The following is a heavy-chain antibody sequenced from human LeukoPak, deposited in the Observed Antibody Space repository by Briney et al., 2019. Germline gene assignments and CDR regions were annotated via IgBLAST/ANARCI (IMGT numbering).Heavy chain of an antibody. J-gene: IGHJ5*02. Sequence: PGGSLRLSCAASGFTFSNYWMTWVRQAPGKGLEWVANMNQDGSAKYYVDSVKGRFAISRDNAKNSLYLQMNNLRAEDTAVYCCARDNNRKDDSWGQGTLVTVSS. CDR1: GFTFSNYW. CDR2: MNQDGSAK. CDR3: ARDNNRKDDS. V-gene: IGHV3-7*01. D-gene: IGHD1-14*01.